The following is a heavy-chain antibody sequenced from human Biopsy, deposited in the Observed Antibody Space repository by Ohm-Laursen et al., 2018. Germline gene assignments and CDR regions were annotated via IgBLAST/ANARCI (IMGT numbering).Heavy chain of an antibody. V-gene: IGHV4-59*01. CDR2: VYYTGST. CDR3: ARDRGYYSDRTVPGYFDL. J-gene: IGHJ2*01. D-gene: IGHD3-22*01. Sequence: SDTLSLTCTVSGDSISSYYWSWIRQPPGKGLEWIGYVYYTGSTDYNPSLQSRVTISVDTSKSHFSLMLRSVTPADTAIYYCARDRGYYSDRTVPGYFDLWGRGTLVTVSS. CDR1: GDSISSYY.